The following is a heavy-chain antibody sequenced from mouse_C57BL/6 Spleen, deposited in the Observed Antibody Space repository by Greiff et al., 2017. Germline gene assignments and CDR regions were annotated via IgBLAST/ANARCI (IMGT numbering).Heavy chain of an antibody. D-gene: IGHD2-5*01. CDR1: GYTFTDYY. J-gene: IGHJ2*01. CDR3: ARGEYSTDY. CDR2: INPNNGGT. Sequence: EVQLQQSGPELVKPGASVKISCKASGYTFTDYYMNWVKQSHGKSLEWIGDINPNNGGTSYNQKFKGKATLTVDKSSSTAYMELRSLTSEDSAVYYCARGEYSTDYWGQGTTLTVSS. V-gene: IGHV1-26*01.